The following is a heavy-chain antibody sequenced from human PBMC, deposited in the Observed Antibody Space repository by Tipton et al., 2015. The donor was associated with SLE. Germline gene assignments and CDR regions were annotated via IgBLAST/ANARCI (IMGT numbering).Heavy chain of an antibody. V-gene: IGHV4-39*07. CDR1: GGSIGSSSYY. CDR2: INHRGST. J-gene: IGHJ6*03. CDR3: ARVRFAGAGDYYYYMDV. D-gene: IGHD3-10*01. Sequence: TLSLTCTVSGGSIGSSSYYWGWIRQPPGKGLEWIGEINHRGSTNYNSSLKSRATISVDTSKNQFSLKLSSVTAADTAVYYCARVRFAGAGDYYYYMDVWAKGTPVTVSS.